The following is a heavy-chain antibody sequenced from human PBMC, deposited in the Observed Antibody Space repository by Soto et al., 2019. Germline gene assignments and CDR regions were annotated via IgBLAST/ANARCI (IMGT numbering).Heavy chain of an antibody. CDR3: AKDLANGDYPYYYYGMDV. V-gene: IGHV3-30*18. D-gene: IGHD4-17*01. CDR1: GFTFSSYG. Sequence: VGSLRLSCAASGFTFSSYGMHWVRQAPGKGLEWVAVISYDGSNKYYADSVKGRFTISRDNSKNTLYLQMNSLRAEDTAVYYCAKDLANGDYPYYYYGMDVWGQGTTVTVSS. J-gene: IGHJ6*02. CDR2: ISYDGSNK.